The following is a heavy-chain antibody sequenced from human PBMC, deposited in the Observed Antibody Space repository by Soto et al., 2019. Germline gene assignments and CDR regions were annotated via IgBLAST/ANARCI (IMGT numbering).Heavy chain of an antibody. CDR2: IYHTGST. Sequence: SETLSLTCTVSGDYISRGFYYWSWIRQHPGKGLEWIGSIYHTGSTYYSKSLRSRLTMSVDTSKSQFSLRLSSVTAADTAVYYCARATGTLRSRNCDYWGQGSLVTVSS. J-gene: IGHJ4*02. CDR3: ARATGTLRSRNCDY. D-gene: IGHD1-1*01. V-gene: IGHV4-31*03. CDR1: GDYISRGFYY.